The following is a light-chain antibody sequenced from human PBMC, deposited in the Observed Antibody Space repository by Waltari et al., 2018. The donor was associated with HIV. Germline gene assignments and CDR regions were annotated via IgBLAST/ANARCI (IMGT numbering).Light chain of an antibody. V-gene: IGKV3-20*01. J-gene: IGKJ1*01. CDR3: HVYGTSPRWT. CDR2: ASS. CDR1: QTIDQKS. Sequence: VLTQSPATLSVSPGGNATLPCRASQTIDQKSVSWYQQRPGQAPRLVLFASSTRATGIPDRFRGSESGTEFTLTIRRLEPEDFAIYYCHVYGTSPRWTFGPGTRLE.